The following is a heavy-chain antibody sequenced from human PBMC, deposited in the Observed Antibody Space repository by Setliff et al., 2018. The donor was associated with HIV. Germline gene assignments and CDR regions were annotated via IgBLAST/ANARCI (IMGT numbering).Heavy chain of an antibody. Sequence: PGGSLRLSCAASGFTFNNYAMSWVRQAPGKGPEWVSTISGSGGSTYFADSVKGRFTISRDNSKNTLYLQMNSLRTEDTAIYYCARRTGDDWYYFDYWGQGTLVTVSS. J-gene: IGHJ4*02. CDR2: ISGSGGST. D-gene: IGHD3-9*01. CDR1: GFTFNNYA. V-gene: IGHV3-23*01. CDR3: ARRTGDDWYYFDY.